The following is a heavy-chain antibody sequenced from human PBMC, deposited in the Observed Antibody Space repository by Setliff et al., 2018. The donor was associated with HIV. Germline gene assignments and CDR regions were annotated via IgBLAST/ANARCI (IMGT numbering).Heavy chain of an antibody. CDR1: GFTFSNYG. V-gene: IGHV3-30*02. J-gene: IGHJ4*02. CDR2: IRYDGGDK. Sequence: GGSLRLSCEISGFTFSNYGMHWVRQAPGKGLEWVAFIRYDGGDKYYVDSVKGRFTVSRDNSKNTLYLQMNSLRPEDTALYYCAKDRLLDGSSWYYLDYWGQGILVTVSS. CDR3: AKDRLLDGSSWYYLDY. D-gene: IGHD6-13*01.